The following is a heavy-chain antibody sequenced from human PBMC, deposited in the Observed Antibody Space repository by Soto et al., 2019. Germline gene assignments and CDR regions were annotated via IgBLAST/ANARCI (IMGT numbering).Heavy chain of an antibody. V-gene: IGHV3-23*01. Sequence: EVQLLESGGGLVQPGGSLRLSCAASGFTFSSYAMSWVRQAPGKGLEWVSAISGSGGSTYYADSVKGRFTISRDNSKNKLYLQMNSLRAEDTAVYYCAKVEAGPSDLRDYWGQGTLVTVSS. CDR1: GFTFSSYA. D-gene: IGHD6-19*01. J-gene: IGHJ4*02. CDR3: AKVEAGPSDLRDY. CDR2: ISGSGGST.